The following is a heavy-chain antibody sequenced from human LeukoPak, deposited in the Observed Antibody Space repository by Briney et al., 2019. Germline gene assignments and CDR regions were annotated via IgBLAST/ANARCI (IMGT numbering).Heavy chain of an antibody. CDR3: ARDSGDYYDSSGYPFDY. V-gene: IGHV3-21*01. CDR1: GFTFSSYS. D-gene: IGHD3-22*01. CDR2: IGSGSSYI. J-gene: IGHJ4*02. Sequence: PGGSLRLSCAASGFTFSSYSMNWVRQAPGKGPEWAPSIGSGSSYIYYADSVKGRFTISRDNAKNSLYLQMNSLRAEDTAVYYCARDSGDYYDSSGYPFDYWGQGTLVTVSS.